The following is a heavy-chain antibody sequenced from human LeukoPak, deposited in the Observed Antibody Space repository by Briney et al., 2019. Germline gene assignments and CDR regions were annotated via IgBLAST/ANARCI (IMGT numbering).Heavy chain of an antibody. CDR1: GGSISSGGYS. V-gene: IGHV4-30-2*01. J-gene: IGHJ5*02. D-gene: IGHD4-17*01. CDR2: IYHSGST. CDR3: ARDWTRMTTVTTSGWFDP. Sequence: SQTLSLTCAVSGGSISSGGYSWSWIRQPPGKGLEWIGYIYHSGSTYYNPSLKSRVTISVDTSKNQFSLKLSSVTAADTAVYYCARDWTRMTTVTTSGWFDPWGQGTLVTVSS.